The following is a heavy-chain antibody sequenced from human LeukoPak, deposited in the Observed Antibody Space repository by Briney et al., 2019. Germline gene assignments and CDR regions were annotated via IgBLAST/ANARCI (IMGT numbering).Heavy chain of an antibody. CDR1: GLTFSGYA. CDR2: ITSSGGNK. CDR3: AKLSDGYNYYFDY. V-gene: IGHV3-23*01. D-gene: IGHD5-24*01. Sequence: PGGSLRLSCAASGLTFSGYAMSWVRQAPGKGLEWVSGITSSGGNKYYADSVKGRFTISRDNSKNTLYLQMNSLRAEDTALYYCAKLSDGYNYYFDYWGQGTLVTVSS. J-gene: IGHJ4*02.